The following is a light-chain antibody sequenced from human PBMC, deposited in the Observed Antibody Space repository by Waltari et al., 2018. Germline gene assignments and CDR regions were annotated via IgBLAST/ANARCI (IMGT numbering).Light chain of an antibody. CDR2: DAS. Sequence: EVVLTQSPAALSLSPGERASLSCRASQSVDTSLAWYQQTPGQAPRLVIYDASKRATGIPPRFSGSGSVTDFTLTISSLEPEDFTVYYCQQHSNWPPSITFGQGTRLE. J-gene: IGKJ5*01. CDR1: QSVDTS. CDR3: QQHSNWPPSIT. V-gene: IGKV3-11*01.